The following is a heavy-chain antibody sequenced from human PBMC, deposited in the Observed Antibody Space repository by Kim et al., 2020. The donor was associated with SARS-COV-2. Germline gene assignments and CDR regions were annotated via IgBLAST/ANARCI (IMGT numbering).Heavy chain of an antibody. CDR3: ARGGAGGDAFDI. V-gene: IGHV1-69*13. CDR1: GGTFSSYA. D-gene: IGHD1-26*01. J-gene: IGHJ3*02. Sequence: SVNVSCKASGGTFSSYAISWVRQAPGQGLEWMGGIIPIFGTANYAQKFQGRVTITADESTSTAYMELSSLRSEDTAVYYCARGGAGGDAFDIWGQGTMVTVSS. CDR2: IIPIFGTA.